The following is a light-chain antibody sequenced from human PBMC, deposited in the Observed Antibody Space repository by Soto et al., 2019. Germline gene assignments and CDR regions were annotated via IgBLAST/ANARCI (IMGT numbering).Light chain of an antibody. CDR2: EVS. J-gene: IGLJ2*01. CDR3: SSYAGSNIVV. V-gene: IGLV2-8*01. CDR1: SSDVGGYNY. Sequence: QSALTQPPSASGSPGQSVTISCTGTSSDVGGYNYVSWYQQHPGKAPKLMIDEVSKRPSGVPDRFSGSKSGNTASLTVSGLQAEDEADYYCSSYAGSNIVVFGGGTQLTVL.